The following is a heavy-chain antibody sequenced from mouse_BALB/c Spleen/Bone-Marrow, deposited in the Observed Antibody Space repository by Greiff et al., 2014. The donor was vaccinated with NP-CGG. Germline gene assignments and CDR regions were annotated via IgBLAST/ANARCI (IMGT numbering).Heavy chain of an antibody. V-gene: IGHV14-3*02. Sequence: VQLKESGAELVKPGASVKLSCTASGFNIKDTYMHWVKQRPEQGLEWIGRIDPANGNTKYDPKFQGKATITADTSSNTAYLQLSSLTSEDTAVYYCASYYYGSRSFAYWGQGTLVTVSA. CDR2: IDPANGNT. CDR1: GFNIKDTY. CDR3: ASYYYGSRSFAY. D-gene: IGHD1-1*01. J-gene: IGHJ3*01.